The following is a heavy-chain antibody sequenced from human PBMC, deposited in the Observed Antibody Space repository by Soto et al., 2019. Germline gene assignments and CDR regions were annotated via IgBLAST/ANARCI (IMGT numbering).Heavy chain of an antibody. V-gene: IGHV3-13*01. CDR3: ARVRGGDYYYYGMDV. CDR1: GFTFDDYA. D-gene: IGHD3-3*01. J-gene: IGHJ6*02. Sequence: AGSLRLSCAASGFTFDDYAMHWVRQATGKGLEWVSAIGTAGDTYYPGSVKGRFTISRENAKNSLYLQMNSLRAGDTAVYYCARVRGGDYYYYGMDVWGQWTTVTVSS. CDR2: IGTAGDT.